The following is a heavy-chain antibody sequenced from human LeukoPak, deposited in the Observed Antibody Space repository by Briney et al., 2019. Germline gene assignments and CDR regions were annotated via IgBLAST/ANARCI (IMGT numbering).Heavy chain of an antibody. CDR3: AKSSPTIPLGMDV. D-gene: IGHD5-12*01. V-gene: IGHV3-30*18. Sequence: GGSLRLSCAASGFTFSSYGMHWVRQAPGKGLEWVAVISYDGSNKYYADSVKGRFTISRDNSKNTLYLQMNSLRAEDTAVYYCAKSSPTIPLGMDVWGQGTTVTVSS. CDR1: GFTFSSYG. J-gene: IGHJ6*02. CDR2: ISYDGSNK.